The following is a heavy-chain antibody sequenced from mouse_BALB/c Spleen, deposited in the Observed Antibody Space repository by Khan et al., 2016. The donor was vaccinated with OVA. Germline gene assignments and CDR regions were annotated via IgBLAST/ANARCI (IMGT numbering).Heavy chain of an antibody. V-gene: IGHV1-20*02. Sequence: VQLKQSGPELVKPGASVKISCKASGYSFTGYFMNWVKQSHGKSLEWIGRINPHIGETFYNQKFKGKATLTVDESSSTVHMELQSLASEDAAVDYCARTYGSDFDNWGQGTTLTVSS. J-gene: IGHJ2*01. CDR3: ARTYGSDFDN. CDR2: INPHIGET. CDR1: GYSFTGYF. D-gene: IGHD1-1*01.